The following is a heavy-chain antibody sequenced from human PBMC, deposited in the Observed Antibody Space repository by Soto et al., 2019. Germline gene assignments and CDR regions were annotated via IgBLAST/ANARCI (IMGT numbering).Heavy chain of an antibody. J-gene: IGHJ5*02. CDR1: GFSLSTSGVG. CDR3: AHSKKRYDILTGYGRFDP. Sequence: QITLKESGPTLVKPTQTLTLTCTFSGFSLSTSGVGVGWIRQPPGKALEWLALIYWDDDKRYSPSLKSRLTITKDTSKNQVVLTMTNMDPVDTATYYCAHSKKRYDILTGYGRFDPWGQGTLVTVSS. V-gene: IGHV2-5*02. CDR2: IYWDDDK. D-gene: IGHD3-9*01.